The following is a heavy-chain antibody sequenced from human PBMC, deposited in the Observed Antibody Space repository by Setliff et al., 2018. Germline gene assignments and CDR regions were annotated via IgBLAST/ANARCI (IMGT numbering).Heavy chain of an antibody. V-gene: IGHV4-39*01. J-gene: IGHJ6*02. Sequence: SETLSLTCTVSGGSISSSSYYWGWIRQPPGKGLEWIGSTYYSGSTYYNPSLKSRVTISVDTSKNQFSLKLSSVTAADTAVYYCASIAARYYYGMDVWGQGTTVTVSS. D-gene: IGHD6-6*01. CDR2: TYYSGST. CDR3: ASIAARYYYGMDV. CDR1: GGSISSSSYY.